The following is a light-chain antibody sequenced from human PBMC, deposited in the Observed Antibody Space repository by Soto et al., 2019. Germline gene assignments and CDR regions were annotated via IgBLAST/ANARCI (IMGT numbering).Light chain of an antibody. J-gene: IGLJ1*01. Sequence: QSALTQPASLSGSPGQSITISCTGTSSDIGAYDYVSWFQQHPGKAPKLMISEVKNRPSGVSNRFSGSKSGNTAYLTISGLQVDVEAGYFCCAFTSTSTHGVGTGTKVTV. CDR3: CAFTSTSTHG. V-gene: IGLV2-14*01. CDR1: SSDIGAYDY. CDR2: EVK.